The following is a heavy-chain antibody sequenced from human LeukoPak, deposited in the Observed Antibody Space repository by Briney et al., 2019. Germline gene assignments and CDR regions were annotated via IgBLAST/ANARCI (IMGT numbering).Heavy chain of an antibody. CDR3: ARGPPNGHDDSSGYYVPACLDF. CDR1: GYSISSDYY. J-gene: IGHJ4*02. CDR2: IEHSGSI. D-gene: IGHD3-22*01. Sequence: RASETLSLTCTLSGYSISSDYYWGWIRQPPGKGLEWIGSIEHSGSIYYNPFFKSRVTISVDTSKNQFSLKLSSVTAADTAVYYCARGPPNGHDDSSGYYVPACLDFWGQGTLVTVSS. V-gene: IGHV4-38-2*02.